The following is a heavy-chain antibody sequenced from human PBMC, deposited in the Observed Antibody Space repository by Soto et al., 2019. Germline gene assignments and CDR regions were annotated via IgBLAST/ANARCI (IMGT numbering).Heavy chain of an antibody. V-gene: IGHV1-69*06. Sequence: SVKVSCKASGGTFSSYAISWVRQAPGQGLEWMGGIIPIFGTANYAQKFQGRVTITADKSTSTAYMELSSLRAEDTAVYYCARGSVVVPAAMVYGMDVWGQGTTVTVSS. CDR2: IIPIFGTA. D-gene: IGHD2-2*01. CDR1: GGTFSSYA. J-gene: IGHJ6*02. CDR3: ARGSVVVPAAMVYGMDV.